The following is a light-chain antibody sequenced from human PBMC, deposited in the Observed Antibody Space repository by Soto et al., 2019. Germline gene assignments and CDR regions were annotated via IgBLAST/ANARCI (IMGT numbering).Light chain of an antibody. CDR3: VLYMGSGIWV. J-gene: IGLJ3*02. V-gene: IGLV8-61*01. CDR1: SGSVSTSYY. CDR2: STN. Sequence: QTVVTQEPSFSVSPGGTVTLTCGLSSGSVSTSYYPSWYQQTPGQAPRTLLYSTNTRSSGVPDRFSGSILGNKAALTITGAQADDEYDYYCVLYMGSGIWVFGGGTKVTVL.